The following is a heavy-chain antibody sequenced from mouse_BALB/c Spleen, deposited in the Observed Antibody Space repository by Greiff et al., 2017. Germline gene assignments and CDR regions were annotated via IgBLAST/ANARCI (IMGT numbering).Heavy chain of an antibody. D-gene: IGHD1-1*01. J-gene: IGHJ2*01. CDR2: ILPGSGST. Sequence: QVQLKQSGAELMKPGASVKISCKATGYTFSSNWIEWVKQRPGHGLEWIGEILPGSGSTNYNEKFKGKATFTADTSSNTAYMQLSSLTSEDSAVYYCARREYYGSRKYFDYWGQGTTLTVSS. V-gene: IGHV1-9*01. CDR1: GYTFSSNW. CDR3: ARREYYGSRKYFDY.